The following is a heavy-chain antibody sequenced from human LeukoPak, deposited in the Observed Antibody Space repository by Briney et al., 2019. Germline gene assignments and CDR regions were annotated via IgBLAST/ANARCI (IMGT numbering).Heavy chain of an antibody. V-gene: IGHV1-69*04. Sequence: GASVKVSCKASGGTFSSYAISWVRQAPGQGLEWMGRIIPTLGIANYAQKFQGRVTITADKSTSTAYMELSSLRSEDTAVYYCARDPFGYFDYWGQGTLVTVSS. J-gene: IGHJ4*02. D-gene: IGHD3-10*01. CDR1: GGTFSSYA. CDR3: ARDPFGYFDY. CDR2: IIPTLGIA.